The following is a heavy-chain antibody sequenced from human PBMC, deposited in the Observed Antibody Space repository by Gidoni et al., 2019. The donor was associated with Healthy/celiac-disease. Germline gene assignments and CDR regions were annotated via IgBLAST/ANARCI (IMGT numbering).Heavy chain of an antibody. CDR3: ARDDPPTPPSCFDP. CDR1: GGTYSSYT. Sequence: QVQRVQSGAAVKKPGSAVKVSCKASGGTYSSYTTRWVRQAPGQGLEWMGRIIPILGIANYAQKFQGSVTITADKSTSTAYMELSSLRSEDPAVYYCARDDPPTPPSCFDPWGQGTLVTVSS. CDR2: IIPILGIA. J-gene: IGHJ5*02. V-gene: IGHV1-69*08.